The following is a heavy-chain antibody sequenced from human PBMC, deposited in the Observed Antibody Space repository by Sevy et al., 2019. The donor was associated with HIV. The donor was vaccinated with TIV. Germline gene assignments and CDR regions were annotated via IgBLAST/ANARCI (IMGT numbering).Heavy chain of an antibody. CDR3: AKGYCSGGSCARDYYYYGMDV. Sequence: GGSLRLSCAASGFTFSSYAMNWVRQAPGKGLEWVSSISASGRRTYYADSVEGRFTIPRDNSKNTLYLQMTSLRGDDTAVYYCAKGYCSGGSCARDYYYYGMDVWGQGTTVTVSS. CDR1: GFTFSSYA. CDR2: ISASGRRT. J-gene: IGHJ6*02. V-gene: IGHV3-23*01. D-gene: IGHD2-15*01.